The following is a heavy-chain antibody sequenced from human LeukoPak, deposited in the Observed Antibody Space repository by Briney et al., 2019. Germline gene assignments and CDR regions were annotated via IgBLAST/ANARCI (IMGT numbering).Heavy chain of an antibody. CDR1: GGSISSYY. V-gene: IGHV4-59*08. Sequence: SETLSPTCTVSGGSISSYYWSWIRQPPGKGLEWIGYIYYSGSTNYNPSLKSRVTISVDTSKNQFSLKLSSVTAADTAVYYCARLVVPAATYYFDYWGQGTLVTVSS. J-gene: IGHJ4*02. CDR2: IYYSGST. CDR3: ARLVVPAATYYFDY. D-gene: IGHD2-2*01.